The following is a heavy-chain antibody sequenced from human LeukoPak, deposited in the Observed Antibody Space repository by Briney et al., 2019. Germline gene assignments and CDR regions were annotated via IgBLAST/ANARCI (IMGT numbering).Heavy chain of an antibody. CDR2: ISGSGGST. J-gene: IGHJ4*02. CDR3: AKLQDSSGWYVGY. V-gene: IGHV3-23*01. CDR1: VFTFSSYA. D-gene: IGHD6-19*01. Sequence: PGGSLRLSCAASVFTFSSYAMSWVRQAPGKGLEWVSAISGSGGSTYYADSVKGRFTISSDNSKNTLYLQMNSLRAEDTAVYYCAKLQDSSGWYVGYWGQGTLVTVSS.